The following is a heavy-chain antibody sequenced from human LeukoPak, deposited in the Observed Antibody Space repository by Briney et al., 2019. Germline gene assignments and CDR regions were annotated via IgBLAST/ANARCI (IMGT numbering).Heavy chain of an antibody. Sequence: ASVKVSCKASGYTFTCYYMHWVRQAPGQGLEWMGWINPNSGGTNYAQKFQGRVTMTRDTSISTAYMELSSLRSEDTAVYYCAREFQYNWNFKGFDPWGQGTLVTVSS. J-gene: IGHJ5*02. D-gene: IGHD1-7*01. V-gene: IGHV1-2*02. CDR3: AREFQYNWNFKGFDP. CDR2: INPNSGGT. CDR1: GYTFTCYY.